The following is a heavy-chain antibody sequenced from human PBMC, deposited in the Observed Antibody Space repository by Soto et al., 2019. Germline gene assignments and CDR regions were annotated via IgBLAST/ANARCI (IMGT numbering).Heavy chain of an antibody. D-gene: IGHD5-12*01. J-gene: IGHJ4*02. V-gene: IGHV2-5*02. CDR1: GFSHSTSGVG. CDR2: IYWDDDK. Sequence: QITLKESGPTLVKPTQTLTLTCTCSGFSHSTSGVGVGWIRQPPGKALEWLALIYWDDDKRYSPSLKSRLTITKDTSKNQVVLTMTNMDPVDTATYYCAHVYGGDDNFDYWGQGTLVTVSS. CDR3: AHVYGGDDNFDY.